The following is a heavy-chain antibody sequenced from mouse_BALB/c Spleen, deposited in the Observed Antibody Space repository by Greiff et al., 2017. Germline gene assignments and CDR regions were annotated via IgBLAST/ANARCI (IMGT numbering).Heavy chain of an antibody. J-gene: IGHJ4*01. CDR3: ARVEGDYAMDY. CDR2: IRNKANGYTT. Sequence: EVNLVESGGGLVQPGGSLRLSCATSGFTFTDYYMSWVRQPPGKALEWLGFIRNKANGYTTEYSASVKGRFTISRDNSQSILYLQMNTLRAEDSATYYGARVEGDYAMDYWGQGTSVTVSS. CDR1: GFTFTDYY. V-gene: IGHV7-3*02.